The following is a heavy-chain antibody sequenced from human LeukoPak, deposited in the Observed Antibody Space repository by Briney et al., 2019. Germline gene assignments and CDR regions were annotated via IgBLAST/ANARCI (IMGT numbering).Heavy chain of an antibody. J-gene: IGHJ6*02. Sequence: PSETLSLTCTVSGGSISSSSYYWGWIRQPPGKGLEWIGSIYYSGSTYYNPSLKSRVTISVDTSKNQFSLKLSSVTAADTAVYYCASEGIVVAGGYYYGMDVWGQGTTVTVSS. V-gene: IGHV4-39*01. D-gene: IGHD6-19*01. CDR3: ASEGIVVAGGYYYGMDV. CDR2: IYYSGST. CDR1: GGSISSSSYY.